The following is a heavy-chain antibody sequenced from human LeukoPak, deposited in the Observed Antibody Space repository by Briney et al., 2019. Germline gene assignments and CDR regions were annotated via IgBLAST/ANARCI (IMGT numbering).Heavy chain of an antibody. J-gene: IGHJ4*02. Sequence: GGSLRLSCATSGFIFSGSDIHWVRQASGRGLEWVGRIRTKLRNYATAYAASVKGRFTISRDDSGDTGYLQMNSLKTVDTAVYYCTTYISGHYWGQGTLVTVSS. V-gene: IGHV3-73*01. CDR2: IRTKLRNYAT. CDR3: TTYISGHY. CDR1: GFIFSGSD. D-gene: IGHD6-19*01.